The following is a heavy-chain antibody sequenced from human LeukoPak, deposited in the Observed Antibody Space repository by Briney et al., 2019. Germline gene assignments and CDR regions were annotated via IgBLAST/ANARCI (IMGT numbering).Heavy chain of an antibody. D-gene: IGHD6-13*01. V-gene: IGHV3-49*04. Sequence: GGSLRLSCTAPGFTFGDYAMSWVRQAPGKGLERVGFIRSKAYGGTTEYAASVKGRFTISRDDSKSIAYLQMNSLKTEDTAVYYCTRVGKQLYFDYWGQGTLVTVSS. J-gene: IGHJ4*02. CDR2: IRSKAYGGTT. CDR3: TRVGKQLYFDY. CDR1: GFTFGDYA.